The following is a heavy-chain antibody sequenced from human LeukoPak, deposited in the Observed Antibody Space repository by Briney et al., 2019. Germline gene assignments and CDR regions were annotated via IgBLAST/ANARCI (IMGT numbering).Heavy chain of an antibody. CDR2: MKHDGSEK. Sequence: PGRSLRLSCAASGFTFSTYWMNWVRQAPGKGLEWVANMKHDGSEKYYVDSVKGRFTISRDNAKKSLYLQMNSLRVEDTAVYYCARASVTAITGHDGLDIWGQGTRVTVSS. J-gene: IGHJ3*02. V-gene: IGHV3-7*01. D-gene: IGHD5-24*01. CDR1: GFTFSTYW. CDR3: ARASVTAITGHDGLDI.